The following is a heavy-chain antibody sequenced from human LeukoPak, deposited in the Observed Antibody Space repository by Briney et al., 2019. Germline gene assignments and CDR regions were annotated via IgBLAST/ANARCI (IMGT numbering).Heavy chain of an antibody. Sequence: GRSLRLSCAASGFTFSSYGMHWVRQAPGKGLEWVAVISYDGSNKYYADSVKGRFTISRDNSKNTLYLQMNSLRAEDTAVYYCSKDLPSDFGGRFDPWGQGTLVTVSS. V-gene: IGHV3-30*18. CDR1: GFTFSSYG. D-gene: IGHD3-10*01. CDR2: ISYDGSNK. CDR3: SKDLPSDFGGRFDP. J-gene: IGHJ5*02.